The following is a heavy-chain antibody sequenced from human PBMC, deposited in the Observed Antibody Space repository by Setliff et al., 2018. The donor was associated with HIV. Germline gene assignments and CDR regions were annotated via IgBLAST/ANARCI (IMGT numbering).Heavy chain of an antibody. CDR3: ARRGYSGYASGWFGP. CDR1: GASISSYY. Sequence: SETLSLTCTVSGASISSYYWSWLRQPPGKGLEWLGYIYHSGGVNYNPSLKGRGTISLDTSKNQFSLRLTSVTAADTAAYYCARRGYSGYASGWFGPWGQGTLVTVSS. V-gene: IGHV4-59*08. J-gene: IGHJ5*02. CDR2: IYHSGGV. D-gene: IGHD5-12*01.